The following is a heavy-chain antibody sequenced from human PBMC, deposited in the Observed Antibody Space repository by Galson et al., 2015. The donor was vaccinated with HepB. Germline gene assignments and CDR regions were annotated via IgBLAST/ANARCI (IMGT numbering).Heavy chain of an antibody. CDR1: GFTFSSYS. V-gene: IGHV3-21*01. D-gene: IGHD3-10*01. Sequence: SLRLSCAASGFTFSSYSMNWVRQAPGKGLEWVSSISSSSSYIYYADSVKGRFTISRDNAKNSLYLQMNSLRAEDTAVYYCARDPYGSGSYQGWGQGTLVTVSS. CDR3: ARDPYGSGSYQG. CDR2: ISSSSSYI. J-gene: IGHJ4*02.